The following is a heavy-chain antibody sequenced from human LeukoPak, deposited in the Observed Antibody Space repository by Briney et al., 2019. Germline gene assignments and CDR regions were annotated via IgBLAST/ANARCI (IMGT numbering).Heavy chain of an antibody. J-gene: IGHJ3*02. CDR3: ARRYYYDSSGSDAFDI. V-gene: IGHV3-53*01. D-gene: IGHD3-22*01. Sequence: GGSLRLSCAASGXTVSSNYMTWVRQAPGKGLEWVSVMYSGGSTYYADSVQGRFTISRDSSKNTLYLQMNSLRAEDTAVYYCARRYYYDSSGSDAFDIWGQGTMVTVSS. CDR1: GXTVSSNY. CDR2: MYSGGST.